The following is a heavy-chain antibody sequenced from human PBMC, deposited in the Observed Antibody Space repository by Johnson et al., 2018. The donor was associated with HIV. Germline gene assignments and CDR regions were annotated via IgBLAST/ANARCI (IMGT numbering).Heavy chain of an antibody. Sequence: VQLVESGGGVVRPGGSLRLSCAASGFTFDDYGMSWVRQAPGKGLEWVSGINWNGGSTGYADSVKGRFTISRDNFKNTLYLHMNSLRAEDTAVDYWAKGPERGQGLENAFDIWGQGTMVTVSS. J-gene: IGHJ3*02. CDR3: AKGPERGQGLENAFDI. CDR1: GFTFDDYG. V-gene: IGHV3-20*04. CDR2: INWNGGST. D-gene: IGHD3-3*01.